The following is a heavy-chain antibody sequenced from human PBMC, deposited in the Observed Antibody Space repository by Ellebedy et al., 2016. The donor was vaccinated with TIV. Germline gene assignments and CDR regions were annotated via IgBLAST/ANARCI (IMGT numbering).Heavy chain of an antibody. V-gene: IGHV1-69*04. Sequence: AASVKVSCKASGYTFTSYGINWVRQAPGQGLEWMGRIIPILGIANYAQKFQGRVTITADKSTSTAYMELSSLRTEDTAVFYCARTVSYSSGWYGYWGQGTLVTVSS. CDR1: GYTFTSYG. J-gene: IGHJ4*02. CDR3: ARTVSYSSGWYGY. CDR2: IIPILGIA. D-gene: IGHD6-19*01.